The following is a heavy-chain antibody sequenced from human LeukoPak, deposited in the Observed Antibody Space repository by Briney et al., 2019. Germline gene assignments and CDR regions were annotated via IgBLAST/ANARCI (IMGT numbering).Heavy chain of an antibody. Sequence: GGSLRLSCAASGFTFSSYSMNWVRQAPGKGLEWVAAISTTSGNIYYADSVKGRFTISRDNAKNSLYLQMNSLRAEDTAVYYCAKISYYYDSSGYYLDYFDSWGQGTLVTVSS. CDR1: GFTFSSYS. V-gene: IGHV3-21*04. CDR3: AKISYYYDSSGYYLDYFDS. D-gene: IGHD3-22*01. J-gene: IGHJ4*02. CDR2: ISTTSGNI.